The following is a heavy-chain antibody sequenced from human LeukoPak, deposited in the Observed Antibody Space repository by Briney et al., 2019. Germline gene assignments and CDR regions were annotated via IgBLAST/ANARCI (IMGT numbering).Heavy chain of an antibody. Sequence: PSGGSLRLSCAASGFIFSTYAMTWLRQAPGKGLEWVSALSASGFNTYYADSVKGRFTISRDNFKNTLYLQMNSLTAEDTAIYYCVSGGDYHVRLCTYWGQGTLVTVSS. CDR3: VSGGDYHVRLCTY. J-gene: IGHJ4*01. CDR2: LSASGFNT. V-gene: IGHV3-23*01. D-gene: IGHD4-17*01. CDR1: GFIFSTYA.